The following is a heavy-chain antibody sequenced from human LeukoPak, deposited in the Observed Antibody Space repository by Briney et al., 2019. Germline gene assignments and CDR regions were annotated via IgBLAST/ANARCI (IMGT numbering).Heavy chain of an antibody. V-gene: IGHV3-30*02. D-gene: IGHD3-10*01. Sequence: PGGSLRLSCAASGFTFSSYAMSWVRQAPGKGLEWVAFIRYDGSNKYYADSVKGRFTISRDNSKNTLYLQMSSLRAEDTAVYYCAKDGRQRKTYFYGSGSANAFDIWGQGTMVTVSP. J-gene: IGHJ3*02. CDR2: IRYDGSNK. CDR1: GFTFSSYA. CDR3: AKDGRQRKTYFYGSGSANAFDI.